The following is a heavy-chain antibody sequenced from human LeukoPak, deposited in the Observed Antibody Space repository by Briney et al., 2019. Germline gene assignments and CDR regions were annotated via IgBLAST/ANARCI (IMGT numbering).Heavy chain of an antibody. D-gene: IGHD4-11*01. CDR1: GFTFSSYG. Sequence: PGGSLRLSCAASGFTFSSYGMHWVRQAPGKGLEWVAFIRYDGSNKYYADSVKGRFTISRDNSKNTLYLQMNSLRAEDTAAYYCAHPEEDDYSNSFDYWDQGTLVTVSS. J-gene: IGHJ4*02. CDR2: IRYDGSNK. CDR3: AHPEEDDYSNSFDY. V-gene: IGHV3-30*02.